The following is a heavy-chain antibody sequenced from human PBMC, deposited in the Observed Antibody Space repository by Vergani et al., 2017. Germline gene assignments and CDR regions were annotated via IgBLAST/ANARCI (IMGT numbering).Heavy chain of an antibody. V-gene: IGHV3-7*03. CDR3: ARYRGSNHRIDGVAVFDY. Sequence: EVQLVESGGGLVQPGGSLRLSCAASGFTFSRYWMSWVRQAPGKGLEWVANTKQDGSEEYYVDSVKGRFTISRDNAKNSLYLQMNSLRAEDTAVYYCARYRGSNHRIDGVAVFDYWGQGTLVTVSS. CDR2: TKQDGSEE. J-gene: IGHJ4*02. D-gene: IGHD4-11*01. CDR1: GFTFSRYW.